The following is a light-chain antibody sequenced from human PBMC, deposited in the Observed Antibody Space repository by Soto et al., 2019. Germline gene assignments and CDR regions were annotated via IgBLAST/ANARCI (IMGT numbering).Light chain of an antibody. V-gene: IGKV2-28*01. J-gene: IGKJ3*01. CDR3: MQARHIPFT. CDR2: LGS. CDR1: QSLLYSNGYNY. Sequence: DVVMTQSPLSLPVTPGEPASISCRSSQSLLYSNGYNYLDWYLQKPGQSPQLLIYLGSNRASGVHHRFNGSGSGTDFTLKISRVEPEDVGVYYCMQARHIPFTFGPGTKVHIK.